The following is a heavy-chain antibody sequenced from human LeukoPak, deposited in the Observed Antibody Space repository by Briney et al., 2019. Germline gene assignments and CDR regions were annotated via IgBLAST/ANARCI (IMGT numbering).Heavy chain of an antibody. CDR3: ARVDYGSGSYFDY. D-gene: IGHD3-10*01. J-gene: IGHJ4*02. CDR1: GFTFSSYS. V-gene: IGHV3-7*01. CDR2: IKQDGSEK. Sequence: PGGSLRLSCAASGFTFSSYSMNWVRQAPGKGLEWVANIKQDGSEKYYVDSVKGRFTISRDNAKNSLFLQMNSLRAEDTAVYYCARVDYGSGSYFDYWGQGTLVTVSS.